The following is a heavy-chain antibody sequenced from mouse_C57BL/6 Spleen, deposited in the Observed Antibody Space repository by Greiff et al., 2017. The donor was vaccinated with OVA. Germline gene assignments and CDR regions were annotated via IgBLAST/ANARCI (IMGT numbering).Heavy chain of an antibody. Sequence: VQLQQPGAELVKPGASVKLSCKASGYTFTSYWMQWVKQRPGQGLEWIGEIDPSDSYTNYNQKFKGKATLTVDTSSSTAYMQLSSLTSEDSAVYYCARGRDYGHYAMDYWGQGTSVTVSS. D-gene: IGHD2-4*01. CDR2: IDPSDSYT. CDR1: GYTFTSYW. V-gene: IGHV1-50*01. CDR3: ARGRDYGHYAMDY. J-gene: IGHJ4*01.